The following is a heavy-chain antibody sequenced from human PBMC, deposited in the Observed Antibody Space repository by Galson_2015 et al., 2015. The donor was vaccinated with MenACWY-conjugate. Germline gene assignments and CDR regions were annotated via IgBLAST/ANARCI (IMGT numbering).Heavy chain of an antibody. D-gene: IGHD3-22*01. CDR3: ARGSPDNDSSGLAFDY. CDR2: ISSSSSYT. CDR1: GFTFSDYY. Sequence: SLRLSCAASGFTFSDYYMSWIRQAPGKGLEWVSYISSSSSYTNYADSVKGRFTISRDDAKNSLYLQMNSLRAEDTAVYYCARGSPDNDSSGLAFDYWGQGTLVTVSS. J-gene: IGHJ4*02. V-gene: IGHV3-11*06.